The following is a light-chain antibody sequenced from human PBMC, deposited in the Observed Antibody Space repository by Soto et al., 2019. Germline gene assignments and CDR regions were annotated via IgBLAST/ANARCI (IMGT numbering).Light chain of an antibody. Sequence: EIVMTQSPATVSVSPGERATLSCRASQTVRNNYLAWYQQKPGQAPRLLIYDASSRATGIPDRFSGGGSGTDFTLTISRLEPEDFAVYYCQQYHNSLLTSCHGTKVDI. CDR3: QQYHNSLLT. J-gene: IGKJ1*01. CDR2: DAS. CDR1: QTVRNNY. V-gene: IGKV3-20*01.